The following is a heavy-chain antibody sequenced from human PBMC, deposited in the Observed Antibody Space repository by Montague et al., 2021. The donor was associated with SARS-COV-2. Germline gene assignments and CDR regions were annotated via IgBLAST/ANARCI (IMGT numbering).Heavy chain of an antibody. CDR3: ARGMIRGVTTPFDY. D-gene: IGHD3-10*01. J-gene: IGHJ4*02. V-gene: IGHV4-39*02. Sequence: SDTLSLTCSVSSGSIIGSGYYWGWIRQPPGKELEWIGNIYYSGTTYYNPSLQSRGTISVDTSKNHLSLRLSSVTAADTAVYFCARGMIRGVTTPFDYWGQGSQDTVSP. CDR1: SGSIIGSGYY. CDR2: IYYSGTT.